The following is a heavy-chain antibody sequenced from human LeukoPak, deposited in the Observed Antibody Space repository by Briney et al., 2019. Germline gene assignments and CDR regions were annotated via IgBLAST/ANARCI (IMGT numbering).Heavy chain of an antibody. Sequence: GASVKVSCKASGGTFSSYAISWVRQAPGQGLEWMGGIIPIFGTANYAQKFQGRVTITTDESTSTAYMELSSLRSEDTAVYYCARRYCSSTSCYHPGGAFDIWGQGTMVTVSS. CDR1: GGTFSSYA. D-gene: IGHD2-2*01. V-gene: IGHV1-69*05. CDR3: ARRYCSSTSCYHPGGAFDI. J-gene: IGHJ3*02. CDR2: IIPIFGTA.